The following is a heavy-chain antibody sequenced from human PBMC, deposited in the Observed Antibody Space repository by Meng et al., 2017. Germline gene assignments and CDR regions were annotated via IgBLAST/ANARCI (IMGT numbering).Heavy chain of an antibody. CDR3: AHRSSAWAFDS. CDR1: GFSLSTGGVG. CDR2: IYWDDDT. J-gene: IGHJ4*02. V-gene: IGHV2-5*02. Sequence: QITVKESGPTLVKPTQTLTLTCPFYGFSLSTGGVGVGWIRQPPGKALEWLALIYWDDDTRYSPSLKSRLSITKDTSKNQVFLTMTNMDPVDTATYYCAHRSSAWAFDSWGQGTLVTVSS. D-gene: IGHD7-27*01.